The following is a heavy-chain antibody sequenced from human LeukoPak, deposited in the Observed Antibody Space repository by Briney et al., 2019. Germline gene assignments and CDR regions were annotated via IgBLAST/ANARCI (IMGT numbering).Heavy chain of an antibody. CDR2: FDPEDGET. V-gene: IGHV1-24*01. CDR1: GYTLTELS. CDR3: ATDLPSYYDFWSGDARDY. Sequence: ASVKVSCKVSGYTLTELSMHWVRQAPGEGLEWMGGFDPEDGETIYAQKFQGRVTMTEDTSTDTAYMELSSLRSEDTAVYYCATDLPSYYDFWSGDARDYWGQGTLVTVSS. D-gene: IGHD3-3*01. J-gene: IGHJ4*02.